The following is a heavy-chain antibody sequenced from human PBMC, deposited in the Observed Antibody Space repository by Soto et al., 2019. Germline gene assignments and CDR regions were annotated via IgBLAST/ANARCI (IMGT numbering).Heavy chain of an antibody. CDR1: GYTFTSYY. Sequence: ASVKVSCKASGYTFTSYYMHWVRQAPGQGLEWMGIINPSGGSTSYAQKFQGRVTMTRDTSTSTVYMELSSLRSEDTAVYYCARGGPRITMVRGVIIGPFDYWGQGTLVTVSS. J-gene: IGHJ4*02. CDR3: ARGGPRITMVRGVIIGPFDY. D-gene: IGHD3-10*01. CDR2: INPSGGST. V-gene: IGHV1-46*01.